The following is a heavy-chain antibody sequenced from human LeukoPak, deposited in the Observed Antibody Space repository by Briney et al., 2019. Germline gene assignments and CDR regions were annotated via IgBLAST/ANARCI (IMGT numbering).Heavy chain of an antibody. CDR2: IYYSGST. D-gene: IGHD1-1*01. CDR3: ARLGYNWNANWFDP. CDR1: GGSISSYY. V-gene: IGHV4-59*08. J-gene: IGHJ5*02. Sequence: RSSETLSLTCTVSGGSISSYYWSWIRQPPGKGLEWIGYIYYSGSTNYNPSLKSRVTISVDTSKNQFSLKLSSVTAADTAVYYCARLGYNWNANWFDPWGQGTLVTVSS.